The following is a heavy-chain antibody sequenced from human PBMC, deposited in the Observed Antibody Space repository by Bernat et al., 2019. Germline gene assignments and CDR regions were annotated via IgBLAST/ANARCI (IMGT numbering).Heavy chain of an antibody. D-gene: IGHD5-18*01. J-gene: IGHJ4*02. CDR3: ARDWGYGVTLPTCYFDY. V-gene: IGHV3-30*01. CDR1: GFTFSSYA. CDR2: ISYDGSNK. Sequence: VQLVESGGGVVQPGRSLRLSCAASGFTFSSYAMHWVRQAPGKGLEWVAVISYDGSNKYYADSVKGRFTISRDNSKNTLYLQMNSLRAEDTAVYYCARDWGYGVTLPTCYFDYWGQGTLVTVSS.